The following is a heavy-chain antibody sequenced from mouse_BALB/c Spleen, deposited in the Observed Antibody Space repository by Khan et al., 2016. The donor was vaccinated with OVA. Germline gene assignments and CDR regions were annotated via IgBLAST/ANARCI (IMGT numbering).Heavy chain of an antibody. CDR1: GYSITSDYA. Sequence: EVQLQESGPGLVKPSQSLSLTCTVTGYSITSDYAWNWIRQFPGNKLEWMGYISYSGNTNYNPSLKSRISITRTKSKNQFFLQLNSVTTEDTATXYYASVYGGDFDYWGQGTTLTVSA. CDR3: ASVYGGDFDY. CDR2: ISYSGNT. V-gene: IGHV3-2*02. J-gene: IGHJ2*01. D-gene: IGHD1-1*01.